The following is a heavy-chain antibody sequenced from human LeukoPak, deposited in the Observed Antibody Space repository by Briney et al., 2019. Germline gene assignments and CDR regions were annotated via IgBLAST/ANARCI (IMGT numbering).Heavy chain of an antibody. Sequence: SETLSLTCTVSGGSISSYYWGWIRQPPGKGLEWIGYIYYSGSTNYNPSLKSRVTISVDTSKNQFSLKLSSVTAADTAVYYCASIPTYYDILTGYYKAHNWFDPWGQGTLVTVSS. CDR2: IYYSGST. V-gene: IGHV4-59*12. CDR3: ASIPTYYDILTGYYKAHNWFDP. D-gene: IGHD3-9*01. J-gene: IGHJ5*02. CDR1: GGSISSYY.